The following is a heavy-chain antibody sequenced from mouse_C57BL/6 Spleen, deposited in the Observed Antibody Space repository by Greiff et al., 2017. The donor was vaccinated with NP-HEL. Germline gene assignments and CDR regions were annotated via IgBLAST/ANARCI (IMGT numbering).Heavy chain of an antibody. J-gene: IGHJ3*01. Sequence: VQLKQPGAELVKPGASVKLSCTASGYTFTDYYMHWVKQRPEQGLEWIGRIDPADGDTKYAPKFQGKATITADTSSNTAYLQLSSLTSEDTAVYYSARDGYYGSSPWFAYWGEGTLVTVAA. CDR1: GYTFTDYY. CDR3: ARDGYYGSSPWFAY. V-gene: IGHV14-2*01. D-gene: IGHD1-1*01. CDR2: IDPADGDT.